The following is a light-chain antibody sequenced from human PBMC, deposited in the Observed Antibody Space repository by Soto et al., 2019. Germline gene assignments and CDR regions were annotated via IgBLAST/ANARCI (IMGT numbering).Light chain of an antibody. CDR3: SSYTSTSTYV. J-gene: IGLJ1*01. CDR2: HVS. CDR1: SSDVGGYNY. V-gene: IGLV2-14*03. Sequence: QSVLTQPASLSGSPGQSITISCTGTSSDVGGYNYVSWYQHHPGKAPKLMIYHVSNRPSGVSNRFSGSKSGNSASLTISGLQAEDEADYYCSSYTSTSTYVFGTGTKVTVL.